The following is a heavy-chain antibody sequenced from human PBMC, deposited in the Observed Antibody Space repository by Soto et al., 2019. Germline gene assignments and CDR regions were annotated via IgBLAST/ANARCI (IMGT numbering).Heavy chain of an antibody. CDR1: GGTFSSYA. Sequence: GASVKVSCKASGGTFSSYAISWVRQAPGQGLEWMGGIIPIFGTANYEQKFQGRVTITADESTSTAYMELSSLRSEDTAVYYCARGRRIPPAGPLNWFDPWGQGTLVTVSS. CDR3: ARGRRIPPAGPLNWFDP. CDR2: IIPIFGTA. V-gene: IGHV1-69*13. J-gene: IGHJ5*02. D-gene: IGHD6-19*01.